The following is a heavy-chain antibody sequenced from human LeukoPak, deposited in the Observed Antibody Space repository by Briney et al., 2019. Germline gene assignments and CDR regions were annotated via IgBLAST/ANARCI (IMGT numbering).Heavy chain of an antibody. CDR1: GFTFSSYS. J-gene: IGHJ4*02. V-gene: IGHV3-21*01. CDR2: ISSSSYI. D-gene: IGHD3-9*01. CDR3: ARDVNSIDILTR. Sequence: GRSLRLSCVASGFTFSSYSMNWVRQAPGKGLEWVSSISSSSYIYYADSVKGRFTISRDNAKNSLYLQMDSLRAEDTAVYYCARDVNSIDILTRWGQGTLVTVSS.